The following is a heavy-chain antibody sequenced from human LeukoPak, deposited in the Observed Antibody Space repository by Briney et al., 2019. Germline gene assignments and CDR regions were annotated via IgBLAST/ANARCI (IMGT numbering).Heavy chain of an antibody. Sequence: KPGGSLRLSCAASGFTFSSCGFNWVRQAPGKGLEWVSSIGPTGTDRFYTDSVGGRFTITRDNANNSMYLQMDNLRDEDTAVYYCATETIGRHYDYWGQGTLLTVSS. CDR1: GFTFSSCG. CDR2: IGPTGTDR. D-gene: IGHD1-14*01. J-gene: IGHJ4*02. V-gene: IGHV3-21*01. CDR3: ATETIGRHYDY.